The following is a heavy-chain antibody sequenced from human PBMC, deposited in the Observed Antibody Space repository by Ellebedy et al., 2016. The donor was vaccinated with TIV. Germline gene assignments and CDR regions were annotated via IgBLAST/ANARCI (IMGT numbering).Heavy chain of an antibody. Sequence: GESLKISCEASGFSFNNYAMNWVRQAPGKGLEWVSGISESGDATYYADSVKGRFTISRDNSKNTLFLQMSRLRAEDTAVYYCAKRLSLTVVVVIITTEFDYWGPGTLVTVSS. D-gene: IGHD2-15*01. CDR3: AKRLSLTVVVVIITTEFDY. V-gene: IGHV3-23*01. J-gene: IGHJ4*02. CDR2: ISESGDAT. CDR1: GFSFNNYA.